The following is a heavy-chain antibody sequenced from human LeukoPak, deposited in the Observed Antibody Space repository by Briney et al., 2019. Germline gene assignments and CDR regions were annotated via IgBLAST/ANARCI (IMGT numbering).Heavy chain of an antibody. J-gene: IGHJ6*02. CDR3: ARGEGQTWIQLWLRGNYYGMDV. V-gene: IGHV3-13*01. D-gene: IGHD5-18*01. Sequence: GGSLRLSCAASGFTFSSYDMHWVRQATGKGLEWVSAIGTAGDTYYPGSVKGRFTIPRENAKNSLYLQMNSLRAEDTAVYYCARGEGQTWIQLWLRGNYYGMDVWGQGTTVTVSS. CDR1: GFTFSSYD. CDR2: IGTAGDT.